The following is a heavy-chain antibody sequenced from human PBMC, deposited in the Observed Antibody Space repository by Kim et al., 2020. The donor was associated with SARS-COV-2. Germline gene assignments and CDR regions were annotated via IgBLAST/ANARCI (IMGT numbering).Heavy chain of an antibody. D-gene: IGHD2-21*01. J-gene: IGHJ3*02. Sequence: TNSPPTLKGRVTKSVDMPKNRFSLKLSSVTAADTAVYYCARSALFRTFDIWGQGTKVTVSS. CDR2: T. V-gene: IGHV4-4*09. CDR3: ARSALFRTFDI.